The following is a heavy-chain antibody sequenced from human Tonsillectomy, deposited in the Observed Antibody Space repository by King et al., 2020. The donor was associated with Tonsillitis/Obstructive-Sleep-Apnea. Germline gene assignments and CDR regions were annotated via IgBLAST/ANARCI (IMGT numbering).Heavy chain of an antibody. J-gene: IGHJ4*02. D-gene: IGHD3-22*01. CDR1: GFDFSDYW. CDR3: ARDLNHDGSG. Sequence: VQLVESGGGLVQPGGSLRLSCAASGFDFSDYWMTWVRQDPGKGLQCVVNIAKDGSETYYLDSVKGRFIVSRDNVKNSLYLQMNSLRAEDTAIYYCARDLNHDGSGWGQGTLVTVSS. CDR2: IAKDGSET. V-gene: IGHV3-7*03.